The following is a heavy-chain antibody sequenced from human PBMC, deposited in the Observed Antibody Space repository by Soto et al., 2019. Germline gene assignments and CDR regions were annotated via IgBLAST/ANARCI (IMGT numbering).Heavy chain of an antibody. D-gene: IGHD2-8*01. CDR1: GFTFSNAW. CDR2: IKSKTDGGTT. Sequence: GGSLGLSCAASGFTFSNAWMSWVRQAPGKGLEWVGRIKSKTDGGTTDYAAPVKGRFTISRDDSKNTLYLQMNSLKTEDTAVYYCTTEGLHRKWYYGMDVWGQGTTVTVSS. V-gene: IGHV3-15*01. J-gene: IGHJ6*02. CDR3: TTEGLHRKWYYGMDV.